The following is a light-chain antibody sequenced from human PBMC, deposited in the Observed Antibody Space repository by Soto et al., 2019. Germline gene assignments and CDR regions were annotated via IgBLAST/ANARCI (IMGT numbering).Light chain of an antibody. Sequence: DIQMIQSPSYVSASEGDRVTITCRASQDIITWLAWFQQKPGKAPRLLIYSASTLQRGVPSRFSGSGSGTEFTLTINRLQPEDVATYFCQQSDSFPFTFGPGTKVDV. CDR2: SAS. J-gene: IGKJ3*01. CDR3: QQSDSFPFT. CDR1: QDIITW. V-gene: IGKV1-12*01.